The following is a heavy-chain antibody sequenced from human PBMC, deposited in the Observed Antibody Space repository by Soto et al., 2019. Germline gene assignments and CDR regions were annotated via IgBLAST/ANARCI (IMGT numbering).Heavy chain of an antibody. Sequence: TFNTYSMHGVRQPPGKWLEWLAAIWYDGTQKYYADSVKGRFTISRDNAKNSLYLQMNSLRAEDTALYSCAKDPYYDILTGPDHYFDYWGQGTLVTVSS. V-gene: IGHV3-33*03. CDR1: TFNTYS. CDR2: IWYDGTQK. CDR3: AKDPYYDILTGPDHYFDY. J-gene: IGHJ4*02. D-gene: IGHD3-9*01.